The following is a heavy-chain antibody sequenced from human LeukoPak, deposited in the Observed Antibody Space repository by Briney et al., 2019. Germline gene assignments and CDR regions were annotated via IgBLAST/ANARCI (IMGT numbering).Heavy chain of an antibody. CDR3: ARGADSGYSSDN. D-gene: IGHD3-9*01. V-gene: IGHV3-74*01. J-gene: IGHJ4*02. Sequence: ETLSLTCTVSGGSISSSSYYWGWVRQAPGKGLVWVSRINSDGRSTNYADSVKGRFTISRDNAKNTLYLQMNSLRAEDTAVYYCARGADSGYSSDNWGQGTLVSVSS. CDR2: INSDGRST. CDR1: GGSISSSSYY.